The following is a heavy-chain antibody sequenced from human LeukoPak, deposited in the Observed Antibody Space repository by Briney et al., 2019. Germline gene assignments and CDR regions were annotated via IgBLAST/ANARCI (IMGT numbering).Heavy chain of an antibody. D-gene: IGHD6-13*01. CDR3: AREGRLAAAGLGALDY. CDR2: ISAYNGNT. CDR1: GYTFTSYG. J-gene: IGHJ4*02. V-gene: IGHV1-18*01. Sequence: ASVKVSCKASGYTFTSYGISWVRQAPGQGLEWMGWISAYNGNTNYAQKFQGRVTITADKSTSTAYMALSSLRSEDTAVYYCAREGRLAAAGLGALDYWGQGTLVTVSS.